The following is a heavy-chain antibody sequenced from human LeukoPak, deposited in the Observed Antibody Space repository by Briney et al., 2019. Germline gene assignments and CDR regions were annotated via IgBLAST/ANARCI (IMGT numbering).Heavy chain of an antibody. D-gene: IGHD6-13*01. V-gene: IGHV4-59*01. J-gene: IGHJ6*02. Sequence: SETLSLTCDVSGGSISSYYWSWIRQPPGKGLEWIGYIYYSGSTNYNPSLKSRVTISVDTSKNQFSLKLSSVTAADTAVYYCARVGAAAGSYGMDVWGQGTTVTVSS. CDR1: GGSISSYY. CDR2: IYYSGST. CDR3: ARVGAAAGSYGMDV.